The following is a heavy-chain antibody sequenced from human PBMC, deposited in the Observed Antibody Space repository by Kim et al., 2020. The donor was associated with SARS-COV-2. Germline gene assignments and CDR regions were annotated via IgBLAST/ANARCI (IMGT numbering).Heavy chain of an antibody. CDR2: ISGSGGST. D-gene: IGHD2-8*01. J-gene: IGHJ4*02. CDR3: AKGPGGVGDGYKWWGLFDY. Sequence: GGSLRLSCAASGFTFSSYAMSWVRQAPGKGLEWVSAISGSGGSTYYADSVKGRFTISRDNSKNTLYLQMNSLRAEDTAVYYCAKGPGGVGDGYKWWGLFDYWGQGTLVTVSS. CDR1: GFTFSSYA. V-gene: IGHV3-23*01.